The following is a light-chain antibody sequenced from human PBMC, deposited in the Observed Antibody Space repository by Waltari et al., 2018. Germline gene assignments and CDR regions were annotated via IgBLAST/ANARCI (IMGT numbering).Light chain of an antibody. CDR3: QNHERLPAK. Sequence: EVVLTQSPGTLSLSPGERATLSCRASQSVSKHLAWYQQRPGQAPRLLIYAASTRATGIPDRFSGSGYGTDFSLTISRLEPEDFAVYYCQNHERLPAKFGQGTKVEIK. CDR1: QSVSKH. V-gene: IGKV3-20*01. CDR2: AAS. J-gene: IGKJ1*01.